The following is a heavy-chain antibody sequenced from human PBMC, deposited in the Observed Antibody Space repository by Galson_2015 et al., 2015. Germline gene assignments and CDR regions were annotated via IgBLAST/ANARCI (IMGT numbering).Heavy chain of an antibody. Sequence: SLRLSCAASGFTFSSYAMHWVRQAPGKGLEWVAVISYDGSNKYYADSVKGRFTISRDNSKNTLYLQMNSLRAEGTAVYYCASGYGGIPYWYFDLWGRGTLVTVSS. CDR2: ISYDGSNK. CDR1: GFTFSSYA. D-gene: IGHD4-23*01. CDR3: ASGYGGIPYWYFDL. V-gene: IGHV3-30-3*01. J-gene: IGHJ2*01.